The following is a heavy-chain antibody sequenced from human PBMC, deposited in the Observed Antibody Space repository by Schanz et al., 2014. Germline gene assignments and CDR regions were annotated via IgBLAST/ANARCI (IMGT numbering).Heavy chain of an antibody. Sequence: QVQLVQSGTQVKKPGASVKVSCKASGYTLSAYSLHWVRQATGQGLEWMGWMNPNSGNTGYAQKFQGRVTMTRDTSTSTVYMELSSLRSEDTAVYYCARGYGDSPTDFWGQGTLVTVSS. CDR1: GYTLSAYS. CDR3: ARGYGDSPTDF. D-gene: IGHD4-17*01. CDR2: MNPNSGNT. V-gene: IGHV1-8*02. J-gene: IGHJ4*02.